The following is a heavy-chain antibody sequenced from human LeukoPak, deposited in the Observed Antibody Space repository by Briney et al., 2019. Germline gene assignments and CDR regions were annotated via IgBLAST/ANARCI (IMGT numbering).Heavy chain of an antibody. CDR2: IYYSGST. CDR3: ARARGDSIAAAAPNLDY. CDR1: GGSISSYY. V-gene: IGHV4-59*01. Sequence: SETLSLTCTVSGGSISSYYWSWIRQPPGKGLEWTGYIYYSGSTNYNPSLKSRVTISVDTSKNQFSLKLSSVTAADTAVYYCARARGDSIAAAAPNLDYWGQGTLVTVSS. D-gene: IGHD6-13*01. J-gene: IGHJ4*02.